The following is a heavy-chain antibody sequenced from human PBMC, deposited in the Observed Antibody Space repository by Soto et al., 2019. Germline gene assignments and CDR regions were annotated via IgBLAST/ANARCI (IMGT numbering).Heavy chain of an antibody. CDR3: ARGVLP. J-gene: IGHJ5*01. CDR1: GFTFSNFA. Sequence: GGSLILSCTASGFTFSNFAMHWVRQAPGKGLEWVATISYDGNNKHYADSLQGRFTISRDNSRNTLYVQMNSLTAEDTAVYYCARGVLPWGQGTLVTVSS. V-gene: IGHV3-30-3*01. CDR2: ISYDGNNK.